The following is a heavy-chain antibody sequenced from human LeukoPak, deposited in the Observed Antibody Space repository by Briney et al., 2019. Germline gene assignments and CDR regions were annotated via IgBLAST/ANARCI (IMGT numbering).Heavy chain of an antibody. J-gene: IGHJ3*02. V-gene: IGHV3-48*03. CDR2: ISSISGSTK. Sequence: GGSLRLSCAASGFGFTSYDMNWVRQAPGKGLEWVSYISSISGSTKHYADSVKGRFTISRDNAKNSLFLQMNNLRAEDTAAYYCARDPRRGFSPDAFDIWGQGTMVTVSS. D-gene: IGHD3-10*01. CDR3: ARDPRRGFSPDAFDI. CDR1: GFGFTSYD.